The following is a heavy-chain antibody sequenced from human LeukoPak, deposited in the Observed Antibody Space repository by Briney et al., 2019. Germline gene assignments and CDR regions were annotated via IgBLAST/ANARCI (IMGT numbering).Heavy chain of an antibody. CDR1: GYTFTSYD. CDR3: ARRNYYGMDV. CDR2: MNHNSGNT. J-gene: IGHJ6*02. Sequence: ASVTLSCTASGYTFTSYDNNWVRHATGHGHERMGWMNHNSGNTGYAQKFQGRDTMTRNTSISTAYMELSSLRSEDTAVYYCARRNYYGMDVWGQGTTVTVSS. V-gene: IGHV1-8*01.